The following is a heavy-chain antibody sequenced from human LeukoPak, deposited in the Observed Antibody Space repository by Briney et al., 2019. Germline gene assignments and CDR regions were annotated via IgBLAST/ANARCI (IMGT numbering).Heavy chain of an antibody. Sequence: ASVKVSCKASGYTFTGYYIHWVRQAPGQGLEWMGWINPNRGGTNYAQRFQGRVTMTRDTSISTAYMELSRLRSDDTAVYYCAISWIQLWQSWGQGTLVTVSS. CDR1: GYTFTGYY. CDR2: INPNRGGT. CDR3: AISWIQLWQS. D-gene: IGHD5-18*01. V-gene: IGHV1-2*02. J-gene: IGHJ4*02.